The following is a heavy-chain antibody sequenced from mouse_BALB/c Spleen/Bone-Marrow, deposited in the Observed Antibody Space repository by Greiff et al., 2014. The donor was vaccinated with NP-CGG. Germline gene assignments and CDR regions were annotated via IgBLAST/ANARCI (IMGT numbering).Heavy chain of an antibody. V-gene: IGHV2-9*02. Sequence: LQESGPGLVAPSQSLSITCTVSGSSLTNYGVHWVRQPPGKGLEWLGVIWADGSTNYNSALMSRLSISKDNSKSQVFFKMSSLQTDDTAMYYCARITTATGAMDYWGQGTSVTVSS. CDR1: GSSLTNYG. J-gene: IGHJ4*01. D-gene: IGHD1-2*01. CDR2: IWADGST. CDR3: ARITTATGAMDY.